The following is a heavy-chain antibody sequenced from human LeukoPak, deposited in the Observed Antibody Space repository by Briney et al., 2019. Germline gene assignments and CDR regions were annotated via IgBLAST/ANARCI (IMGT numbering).Heavy chain of an antibody. CDR1: GGSISSYY. CDR2: IYYSGST. CDR3: ARSVVCSSTSCYSWFDP. J-gene: IGHJ5*02. D-gene: IGHD2-2*02. V-gene: IGHV4-59*01. Sequence: PSETLSLTCTVSGGSISSYYWSWIRQPPGKGLERIGYIYYSGSTNYNPSLKSRVTISVDTSKNQLSLKLSSVTAADTAVYYCARSVVCSSTSCYSWFDPWGQGTLVTVSS.